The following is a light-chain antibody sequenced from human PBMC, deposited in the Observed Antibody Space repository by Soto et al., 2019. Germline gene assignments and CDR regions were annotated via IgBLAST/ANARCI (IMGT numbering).Light chain of an antibody. Sequence: ESGLTQSPGTLALSPGERATLSCRASQSVSSSFLAWYQQKPGQAPRLLIYGASDRATGIPDRFSGSGFGTDFTLTISRLEPEDFAVYYCQQYGSSPVAFGHGTKLEIK. CDR3: QQYGSSPVA. CDR2: GAS. CDR1: QSVSSSF. J-gene: IGKJ2*01. V-gene: IGKV3-20*01.